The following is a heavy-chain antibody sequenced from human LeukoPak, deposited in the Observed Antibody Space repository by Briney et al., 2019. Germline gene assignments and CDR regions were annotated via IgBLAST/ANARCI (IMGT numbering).Heavy chain of an antibody. CDR1: GFTFSSYA. Sequence: GGSLRLSCAASGFTFSSYAMSWVRQAPGKGLEWVSAISGSGGSTYYADSVKGRFTISRDNSKNTLYLQMNSLRAEDTAVYYCAKDLPYSIFGVAYDGFDYWGQGTLVTVSS. CDR3: AKDLPYSIFGVAYDGFDY. CDR2: ISGSGGST. D-gene: IGHD3-3*01. V-gene: IGHV3-23*01. J-gene: IGHJ4*02.